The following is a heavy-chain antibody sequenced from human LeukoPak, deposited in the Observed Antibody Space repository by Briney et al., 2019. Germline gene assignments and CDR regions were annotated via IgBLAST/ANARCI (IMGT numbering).Heavy chain of an antibody. V-gene: IGHV4-4*07. CDR3: ARDMGYDSSGYYSYDAFDI. D-gene: IGHD3-22*01. J-gene: IGHJ3*02. Sequence: SETLSLTCTVSGGSISSYYWSWIRQPAGKGLEWIGRIYTSGSTNYNPSLKSRVTMSVDTSKNQFSLKLSSVTAADTAVYYYARDMGYDSSGYYSYDAFDIWGQGTMVTVSS. CDR1: GGSISSYY. CDR2: IYTSGST.